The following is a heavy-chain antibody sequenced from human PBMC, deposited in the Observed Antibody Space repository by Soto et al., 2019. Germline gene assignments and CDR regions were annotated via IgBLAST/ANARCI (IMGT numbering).Heavy chain of an antibody. CDR1: GGSFSGYY. CDR3: ARVLPVVPAAMEYYFDY. CDR2: INHSGST. J-gene: IGHJ4*02. Sequence: QVQLQQWGAGLLKPSETLSLTCAVYGGSFSGYYWSWIRQPPGKGLEWIGEINHSGSTNYNPSLKSRVTISVDTSKNQFSLKLSSVTAADTAVYYCARVLPVVPAAMEYYFDYWGQGTLVTVSS. V-gene: IGHV4-34*01. D-gene: IGHD2-2*01.